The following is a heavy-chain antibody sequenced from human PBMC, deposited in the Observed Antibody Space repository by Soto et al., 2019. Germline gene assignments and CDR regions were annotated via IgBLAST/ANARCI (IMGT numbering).Heavy chain of an antibody. J-gene: IGHJ5*01. D-gene: IGHD2-15*01. Sequence: SGPTLVNPTETLTLTCTVSGFSLRHPRMGVSWIRQPPGKALEWLAHIFSSDKKSYRTSLKSRLTISKDTSKSQVVLTMTKMVPVDTATYYCARSIGYFSCGSCYGPNLFDFWGQGTPVTVSS. CDR1: GFSLRHPRMG. CDR3: ARSIGYFSCGSCYGPNLFDF. V-gene: IGHV2-26*01. CDR2: IFSSDKK.